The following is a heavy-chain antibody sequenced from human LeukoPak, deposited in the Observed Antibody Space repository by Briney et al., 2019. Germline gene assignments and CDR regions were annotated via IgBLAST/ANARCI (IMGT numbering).Heavy chain of an antibody. Sequence: SETLSLTCNVSGDSISSYYWSWIRQPPGKGLEWIGYIYYSGSTNYNPSLKSRVTISVDTSKNQFSLKLTSVTAADTALYYCARHRGGYYYYGLDVWGQGTLVTVSS. CDR2: IYYSGST. CDR1: GDSISSYY. D-gene: IGHD5-24*01. V-gene: IGHV4-59*08. CDR3: ARHRGGYYYYGLDV. J-gene: IGHJ6*02.